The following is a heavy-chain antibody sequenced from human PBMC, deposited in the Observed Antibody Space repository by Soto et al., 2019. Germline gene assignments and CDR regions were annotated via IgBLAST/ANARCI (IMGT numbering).Heavy chain of an antibody. CDR2: IYPGDSDT. J-gene: IGHJ3*02. CDR1: GYSFTSYW. D-gene: IGHD6-19*01. CDR3: ARQHSSGWYFDAFDI. V-gene: IGHV5-51*01. Sequence: GESLKISCKGSGYSFTSYWIGWVRQMPGKGLEWMGIIYPGDSDTRYSPSFQGQVTISADKSISTAYLQWSSLKASDTAMYYCARQHSSGWYFDAFDIWGQGTMVTVSS.